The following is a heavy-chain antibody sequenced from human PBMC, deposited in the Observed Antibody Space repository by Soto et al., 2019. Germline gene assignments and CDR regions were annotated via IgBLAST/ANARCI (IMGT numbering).Heavy chain of an antibody. CDR2: ISYDGSNR. CDR1: GFIFSGYA. Sequence: GGSLRLSCAASGFIFSGYAMHWVRQAPGKGLEWVATISYDGSNRYYADSVKGRFTISRDNSKNTVHLQTNSLRVEDTAMYYCTRARISMIVVIPLHWGQGTMVTVSS. J-gene: IGHJ3*01. D-gene: IGHD3-22*01. CDR3: TRARISMIVVIPLH. V-gene: IGHV3-30-3*01.